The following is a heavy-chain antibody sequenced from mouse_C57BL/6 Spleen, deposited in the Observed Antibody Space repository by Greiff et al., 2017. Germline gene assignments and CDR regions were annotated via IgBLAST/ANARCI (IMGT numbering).Heavy chain of an antibody. J-gene: IGHJ2*01. CDR3: ARYHYGSSFDY. V-gene: IGHV1-69*01. CDR1: GYTFTSYW. Sequence: QVHVKPPGAELVMPGASVKLSCKASGYTFTSYWMHWVKQRPGQGLEWIGEIDPSDSYTNYNQKFKGKSTLTVDKSSSTAYMQLSSLTSEDSAVYYCARYHYGSSFDYWGKGTTLTVSS. CDR2: IDPSDSYT. D-gene: IGHD1-1*01.